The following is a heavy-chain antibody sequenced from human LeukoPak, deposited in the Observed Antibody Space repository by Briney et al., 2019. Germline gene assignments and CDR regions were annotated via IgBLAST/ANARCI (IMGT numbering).Heavy chain of an antibody. D-gene: IGHD2-8*01. CDR1: GFTFSGSA. J-gene: IGHJ4*02. V-gene: IGHV3-73*01. Sequence: GGSLRLSCAASGFTFSGSAIHWVRQASGKGLEWVGRIRSKANSYATAYGESVKGRFTISRDDSKNTAYLQMNSLKTEDTAVYLCTRHSDCINGVCSFDYWGQGTLVTVSS. CDR3: TRHSDCINGVCSFDY. CDR2: IRSKANSYAT.